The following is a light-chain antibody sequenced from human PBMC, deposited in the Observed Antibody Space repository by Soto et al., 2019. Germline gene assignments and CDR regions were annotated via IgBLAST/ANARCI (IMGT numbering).Light chain of an antibody. Sequence: DIHMTQSPSTLSASGGDRVTITCRAIQSISIWLAWYQQKPGKAPNLLIYKTSSLETGVPSRFSGSGSGTEFTLTISSLQPDDFATYYCQHWNDYSWTFGQGTKVEVK. CDR1: QSISIW. CDR2: KTS. J-gene: IGKJ1*01. V-gene: IGKV1-5*03. CDR3: QHWNDYSWT.